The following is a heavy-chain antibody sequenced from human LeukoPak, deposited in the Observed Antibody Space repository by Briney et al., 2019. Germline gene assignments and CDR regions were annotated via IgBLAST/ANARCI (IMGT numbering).Heavy chain of an antibody. CDR2: ISSSGSTI. D-gene: IGHD3-10*01. Sequence: GGSLRLSCAASGSTFSSYEMNWVRQAPGKGLEWVSYISSSGSTIYYADSVKGRFTISRDNAKNSLYLQMNSLRAEDTAVYYCARLHYYYGSGSYSHGAFDFWGQGTMVTVSS. V-gene: IGHV3-48*03. CDR1: GSTFSSYE. J-gene: IGHJ3*01. CDR3: ARLHYYYGSGSYSHGAFDF.